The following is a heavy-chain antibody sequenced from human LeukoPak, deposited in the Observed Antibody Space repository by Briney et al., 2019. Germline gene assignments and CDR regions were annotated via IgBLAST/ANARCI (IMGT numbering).Heavy chain of an antibody. D-gene: IGHD1-26*01. Sequence: SVKVSCKASGGTFSSYAISWVRQAPGQGLEWMGGIIPIFGTANYAQKFQGRVTITADESTSTAYMELSSLRAEDTAVYYCARAGHPLGATGTTFDYWGQGTLVTVSS. CDR1: GGTFSSYA. J-gene: IGHJ4*02. CDR3: ARAGHPLGATGTTFDY. V-gene: IGHV1-69*13. CDR2: IIPIFGTA.